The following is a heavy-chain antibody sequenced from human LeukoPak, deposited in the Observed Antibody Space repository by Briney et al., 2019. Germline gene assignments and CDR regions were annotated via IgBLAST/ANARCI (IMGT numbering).Heavy chain of an antibody. CDR3: VNGHIPHVAIEAGCFFDL. D-gene: IGHD6-13*01. Sequence: GGSLRLSCVASGFTFDTSAMSWVRQAPGKGLEWVSVMSARAGTILYSDSVKGRFTISRDNSKNSVYLHMNNLRSDDTAVYYCVNGHIPHVAIEAGCFFDLWGQGTLVTVSS. V-gene: IGHV3-23*01. CDR1: GFTFDTSA. J-gene: IGHJ4*02. CDR2: MSARAGTI.